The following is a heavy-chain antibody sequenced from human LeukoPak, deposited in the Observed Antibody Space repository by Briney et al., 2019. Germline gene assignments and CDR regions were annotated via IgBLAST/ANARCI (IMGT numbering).Heavy chain of an antibody. J-gene: IGHJ4*02. V-gene: IGHV4-39*01. CDR2: IYYSGST. D-gene: IGHD3-10*01. CDR3: ARRVFASGRQDY. Sequence: SETLSLTRTVSGGSLSSSDYYWGWIRQPPGKGLEWIGNIYYSGSTYYNPSLKSRVTISVDTSKNQFSLKLSSVTAADTAVYYCARRVFASGRQDYWGQGTLVTVSS. CDR1: GGSLSSSDYY.